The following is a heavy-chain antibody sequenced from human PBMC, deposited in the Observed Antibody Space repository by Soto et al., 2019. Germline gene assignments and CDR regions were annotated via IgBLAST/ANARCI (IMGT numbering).Heavy chain of an antibody. D-gene: IGHD3-3*02. CDR2: IIPIFRTP. Sequence: QVQLVQSGAEVKKPGSSVKVSCKASGDTFSSFAISWVRQAPGQGLEWMGGIIPIFRTPKYAQKFQGRVKITADEPTSTAYMELSSPRSEDTAVYYCARDEDREQLGGNYYCAWAVWGQGTTVIVSS. J-gene: IGHJ6*02. CDR3: ARDEDREQLGGNYYCAWAV. V-gene: IGHV1-69*12. CDR1: GDTFSSFA.